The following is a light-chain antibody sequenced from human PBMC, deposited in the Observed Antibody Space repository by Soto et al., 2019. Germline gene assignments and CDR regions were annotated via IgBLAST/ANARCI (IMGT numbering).Light chain of an antibody. V-gene: IGLV2-11*01. Sequence: QSALTQPPSVSGSPGQSVTISCTGTSSDVGGYNYVSWYQQHPGKAPKLMIYDVSKRPSGVPDRFSGSKSGNTASLTISGLQAEDEADYYCCSYAGSSFWVFGGGTKLTVL. CDR2: DVS. CDR3: CSYAGSSFWV. CDR1: SSDVGGYNY. J-gene: IGLJ3*02.